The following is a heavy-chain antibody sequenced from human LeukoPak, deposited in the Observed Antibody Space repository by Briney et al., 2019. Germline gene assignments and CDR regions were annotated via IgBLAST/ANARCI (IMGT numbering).Heavy chain of an antibody. V-gene: IGHV4-34*01. J-gene: IGHJ4*02. D-gene: IGHD6-13*01. CDR1: GGSFSGYY. CDR2: INHSGST. Sequence: SETLSLTCAAYGGSFSGYYWSWIRQPPGKGLEWIGEINHSGSTNYNPSLKSRVTISVDTSKNQFSLKLSSVTAADTAVYYCARGPRRGSSSWYWVYWGQGTLVTVSS. CDR3: ARGPRRGSSSWYWVY.